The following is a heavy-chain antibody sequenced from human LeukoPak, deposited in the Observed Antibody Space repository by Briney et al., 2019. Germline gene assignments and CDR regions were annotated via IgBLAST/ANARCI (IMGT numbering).Heavy chain of an antibody. Sequence: SETLSLTCTVSGGSISSSGYYWGCIRQPPGKGLEWVGSIYYSGSTHYNPSLESRVTMSVDMSKNQFSLKVSSVTAADTAVYYCASSLYDYGDYRVEPLDYWGHGTLVTVSS. D-gene: IGHD4-17*01. CDR3: ASSLYDYGDYRVEPLDY. CDR2: IYYSGST. V-gene: IGHV4-39*01. J-gene: IGHJ4*01. CDR1: GGSISSSGYY.